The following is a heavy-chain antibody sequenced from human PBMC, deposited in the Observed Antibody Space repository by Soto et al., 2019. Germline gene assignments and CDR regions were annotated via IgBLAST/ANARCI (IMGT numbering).Heavy chain of an antibody. CDR1: GFTFSSYS. V-gene: IGHV3-48*02. CDR2: ISSSSSTI. J-gene: IGHJ6*02. D-gene: IGHD6-19*01. CDR3: ARTGYSSGWYPNDGMDV. Sequence: EVQLVASGGGLVQPGGSLRLSCAASGFTFSSYSMNWVRQAPGKGLEWVSYISSSSSTIYYADSVKGRFTISRDNAKNSLYLQMNSLRDEDTAVYYCARTGYSSGWYPNDGMDVWGQGTTVTVSS.